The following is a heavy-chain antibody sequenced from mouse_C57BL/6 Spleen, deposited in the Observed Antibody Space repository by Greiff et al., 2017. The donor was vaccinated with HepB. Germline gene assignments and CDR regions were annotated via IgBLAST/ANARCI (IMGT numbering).Heavy chain of an antibody. CDR2: IWGVGST. D-gene: IGHD4-1*01. CDR3: AALTGTGFAY. J-gene: IGHJ3*01. V-gene: IGHV2-6*01. CDR1: GFSLTSYG. Sequence: QVQLQESGPGLVAPSQSLSITCTVSGFSLTSYGVDWVRQSPGKGLEWLGVIWGVGSTNYNSAIKSRLSISMDNSKSQVFLNMNSLQTDDTAMYYCAALTGTGFAYWGQGTLVTVSA.